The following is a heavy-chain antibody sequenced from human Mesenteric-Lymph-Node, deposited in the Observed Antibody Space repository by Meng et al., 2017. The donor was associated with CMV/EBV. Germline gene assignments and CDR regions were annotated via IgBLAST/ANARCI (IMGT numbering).Heavy chain of an antibody. CDR3: ARGVRCSGGSCYLYYYYGMDV. D-gene: IGHD2-15*01. J-gene: IGHJ6*02. CDR1: GVTFSTYA. CDR2: IIPIFGTA. Sequence: SVKVSCKASGVTFSTYAFSCVRQAPGQGLEWMGGIIPIFGTANYAQKFQGRVTITTDESTSTAYMELSSLRSEDTAVYYCARGVRCSGGSCYLYYYYGMDVWGQGTTVTVSS. V-gene: IGHV1-69*05.